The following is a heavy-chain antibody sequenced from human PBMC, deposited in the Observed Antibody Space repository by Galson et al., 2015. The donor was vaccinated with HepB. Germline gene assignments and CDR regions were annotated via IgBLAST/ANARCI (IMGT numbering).Heavy chain of an antibody. CDR1: GFDFMTSG. CDR3: ARDSGGGNDY. D-gene: IGHD3-10*01. J-gene: IGHJ4*02. CDR2: IWYDGSNK. V-gene: IGHV3-33*01. Sequence: SLRLSCATSGFDFMTSGLHWVRQAPGKGLEWVAVIWYDGSNKYYADSVKGRFTMSRDTSKNTLYLQMNSLRVEDTAVYYCARDSGGGNDYWGQGTLVTVSS.